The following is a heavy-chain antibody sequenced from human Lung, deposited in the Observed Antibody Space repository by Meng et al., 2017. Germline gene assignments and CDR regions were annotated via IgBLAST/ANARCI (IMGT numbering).Heavy chain of an antibody. CDR3: ARGPTTMAHDFDY. J-gene: IGHJ4*02. Sequence: QVHGRQWGACTLSPSDTLAIPCVVAGGSFSDYYWSWIRQPPGKGLEWIGEINHSGSTNYNPSLESRATISVDTSQNNLSLKLSSVTAADSAVYYCARGPTTMAHDFDYWGQGTLVTVSS. CDR2: INHSGST. V-gene: IGHV4-34*01. CDR1: GGSFSDYY. D-gene: IGHD4-11*01.